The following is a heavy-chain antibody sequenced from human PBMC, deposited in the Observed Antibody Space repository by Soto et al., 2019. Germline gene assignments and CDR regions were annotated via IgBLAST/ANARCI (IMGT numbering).Heavy chain of an antibody. V-gene: IGHV5-51*01. D-gene: IGHD5-18*01. CDR1: GYSFTSYW. Sequence: PGESLKISCKGSGYSFTSYWIGWVRQMPGKGLEWMGIIYPGDSDTRYSPSFQGQVTISADKSISTAYLQWSSLKASDTAMYYCARCPPLKDYSYGCYYYGMYVWGQGTTVTVSS. CDR2: IYPGDSDT. J-gene: IGHJ6*02. CDR3: ARCPPLKDYSYGCYYYGMYV.